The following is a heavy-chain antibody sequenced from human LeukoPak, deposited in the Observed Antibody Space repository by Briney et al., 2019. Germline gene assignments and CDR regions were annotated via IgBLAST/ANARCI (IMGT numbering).Heavy chain of an antibody. CDR3: AKVMVRGVINPPFDY. Sequence: GGSLRLSCAASGFTFSNYSMNWVRQAPGKGLEWVSTLSGSGDSTYYADSVKGRFTISRENSKNTLFLQMNSLRAEDTAVYYCAKVMVRGVINPPFDYWGQGTLVTVFS. CDR2: LSGSGDST. J-gene: IGHJ4*02. CDR1: GFTFSNYS. V-gene: IGHV3-23*01. D-gene: IGHD3-10*01.